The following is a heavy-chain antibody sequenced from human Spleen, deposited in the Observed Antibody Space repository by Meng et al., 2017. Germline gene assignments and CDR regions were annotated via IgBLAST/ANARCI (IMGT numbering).Heavy chain of an antibody. V-gene: IGHV1-8*01. CDR1: GYTFTSYD. D-gene: IGHD3-22*01. CDR3: ARVWSDYYYDSSGYSSYYYYYGMDV. Sequence: ASVKVSCKASGYTFTSYDINWVRQATGQGLEWMGWMNPNSGNTGYAQKFQGRVTMTRNTSISTAYMELSSLRSEDTAVYYCARVWSDYYYDSSGYSSYYYYYGMDVWGQGTTVTVSS. CDR2: MNPNSGNT. J-gene: IGHJ6*02.